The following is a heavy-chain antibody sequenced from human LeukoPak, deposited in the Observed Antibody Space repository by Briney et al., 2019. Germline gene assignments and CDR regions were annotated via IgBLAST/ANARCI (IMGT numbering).Heavy chain of an antibody. J-gene: IGHJ4*02. V-gene: IGHV1-2*06. CDR2: INPNSGGT. CDR1: GYTFTGYY. D-gene: IGHD2-21*01. Sequence: ASVKVSCKASGYTFTGYYMHWVRQAPGQGLEWMGRINPNSGGTNYAQKFQGRVTMTRDTSTSTVYMELSSLRSEDTAVYYCAREVRSLDYWGQGTLVTVSS. CDR3: AREVRSLDY.